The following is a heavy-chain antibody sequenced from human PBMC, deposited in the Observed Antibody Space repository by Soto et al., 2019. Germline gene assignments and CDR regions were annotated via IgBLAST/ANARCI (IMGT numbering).Heavy chain of an antibody. V-gene: IGHV2-26*01. CDR3: ARMDGDYNYYGLDV. J-gene: IGHJ6*02. CDR2: FFSDAER. Sequence: QVTLKESGPVLVKPTETLTLTCSVSGFSLTNARMGVSWIRQPPGTALEWLAHFFSDAERSYSTSMQSRLNMYKDSSGSQVVLTMTNMAPTDTATYFCARMDGDYNYYGLDVWGHGIAVTVSS. CDR1: GFSLTNARMG. D-gene: IGHD4-17*01.